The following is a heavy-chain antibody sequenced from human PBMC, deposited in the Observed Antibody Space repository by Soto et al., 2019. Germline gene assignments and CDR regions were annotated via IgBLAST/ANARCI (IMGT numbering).Heavy chain of an antibody. Sequence: SETLSLTCTVSGGSVSSGSYYWSWIRHPPGKGLEWIGYIYYSGSTNYNPSLKSRVTISVDTSKNQFSLKLSSVTAADTAVYYCARGPTVTTWFAPNADFDYWAQGTLVTVSS. J-gene: IGHJ4*02. CDR1: GGSVSSGSYY. CDR3: ARGPTVTTWFAPNADFDY. CDR2: IYYSGST. V-gene: IGHV4-61*01. D-gene: IGHD4-17*01.